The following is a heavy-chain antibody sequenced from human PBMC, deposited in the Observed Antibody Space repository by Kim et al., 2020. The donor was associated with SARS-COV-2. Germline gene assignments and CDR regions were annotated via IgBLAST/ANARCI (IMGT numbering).Heavy chain of an antibody. Sequence: GGSLRHSCAASGFTFSSYAMSWVRQAPGKGLEWVSAMSGSGGSIYYADSVKGRFTISRDNSKNTLYLEMNSLRAEDTAVYYCATGRYCSSTSCPWGGYWGQGTLVTVSS. CDR1: GFTFSSYA. D-gene: IGHD2-2*01. V-gene: IGHV3-23*01. CDR3: ATGRYCSSTSCPWGGY. CDR2: MSGSGGSI. J-gene: IGHJ4*02.